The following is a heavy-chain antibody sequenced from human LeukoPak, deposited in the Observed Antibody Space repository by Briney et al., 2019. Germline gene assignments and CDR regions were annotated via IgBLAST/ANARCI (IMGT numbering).Heavy chain of an antibody. CDR1: GVSISSYY. Sequence: SETLSLTCTVSGVSISSYYWSWIRQPPGKGLEWIGYIYYSGSTNYNPSLKSRVTISVDTSKNQFSLKLSSVTAADTAVYYCARARHSPRYFDLWGRGTLVTVSS. D-gene: IGHD5-18*01. J-gene: IGHJ2*01. V-gene: IGHV4-59*01. CDR3: ARARHSPRYFDL. CDR2: IYYSGST.